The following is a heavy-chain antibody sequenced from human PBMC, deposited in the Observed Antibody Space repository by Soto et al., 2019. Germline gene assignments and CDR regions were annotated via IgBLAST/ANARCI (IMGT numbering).Heavy chain of an antibody. D-gene: IGHD2-15*01. CDR1: EFSFSSYS. CDR3: ARGYTAYCSGGTCYWFDP. Sequence: EVQLVESGGGLVKPGGSLRLSCAASEFSFSSYSMNWVRQAPEKGLEWVSSISSSASHINYADSVKGRFTISRDNAKKSLYLQMNSLRAEYTAVYYCARGYTAYCSGGTCYWFDPWGQGTLVSVSS. J-gene: IGHJ5*02. V-gene: IGHV3-21*03. CDR2: ISSSASHI.